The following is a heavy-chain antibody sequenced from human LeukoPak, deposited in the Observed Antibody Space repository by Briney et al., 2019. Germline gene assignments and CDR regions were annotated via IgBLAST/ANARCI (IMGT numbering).Heavy chain of an antibody. Sequence: GGSLRLSCAASGFTFSSYWMHWVRQAPGKGLVCVSRINSEGSSTSYGDSVTGRFTISRGNARNTLYLQMNSLRAEDTAVYYCASALSDWGQGTLVTVSS. D-gene: IGHD3-16*01. J-gene: IGHJ4*02. V-gene: IGHV3-74*01. CDR3: ASALSD. CDR2: INSEGSST. CDR1: GFTFSSYW.